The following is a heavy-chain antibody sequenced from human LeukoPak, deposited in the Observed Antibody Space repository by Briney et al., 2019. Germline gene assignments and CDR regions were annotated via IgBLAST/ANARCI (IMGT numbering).Heavy chain of an antibody. J-gene: IGHJ4*02. CDR1: GYNFANYW. D-gene: IGHD6-19*01. CDR3: ARLFPGGQWLHRGPDY. V-gene: IGHV5-51*01. Sequence: GESLKISCKAAGYNFANYWIGWVRQMPGKGLESMGIVYPGDSDTRYSPSFQDQVTISADKSITTAYLQWSSLKASDTAMYYCARLFPGGQWLHRGPDYWGQGTLVTVSS. CDR2: VYPGDSDT.